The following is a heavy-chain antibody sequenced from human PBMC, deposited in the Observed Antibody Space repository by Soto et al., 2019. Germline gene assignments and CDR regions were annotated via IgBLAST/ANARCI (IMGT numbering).Heavy chain of an antibody. CDR3: ATETSTWGC. V-gene: IGHV3-7*05. CDR2: IKQDGSEK. D-gene: IGHD7-27*01. J-gene: IGHJ4*02. CDR1: GFALRHYW. Sequence: EVQLVESGGGLVQPGESLRLSCVASGFALRHYWINWVRQAPGKGLEWVANIKQDGSEKNYVDSVKGRFTISRDNARNSLYLQMNSLRAEDTAAYYCATETSTWGCWGQGTLVTVSS.